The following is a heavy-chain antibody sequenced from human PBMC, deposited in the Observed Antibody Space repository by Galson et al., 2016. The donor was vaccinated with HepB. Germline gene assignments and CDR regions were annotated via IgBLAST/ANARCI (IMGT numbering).Heavy chain of an antibody. CDR3: ARGNGRPGERGDY. J-gene: IGHJ4*02. CDR2: VKSESYGGTNT. Sequence: SLRLSCAASGFTFSNAWMSWVRQAPGKGLEWVGRVKSESYGGTNTDYADSVKGRFAISRDNAKNTLYLQMTNLRAEDTAVYYCARGNGRPGERGDYWGQGTLVTVSS. D-gene: IGHD1-1*01. V-gene: IGHV3-74*01. CDR1: GFTFSNAW.